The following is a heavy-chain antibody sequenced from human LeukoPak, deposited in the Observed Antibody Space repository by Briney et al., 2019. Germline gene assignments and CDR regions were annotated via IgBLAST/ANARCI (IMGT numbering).Heavy chain of an antibody. CDR1: GGTFSSYA. CDR2: IIPIFGTA. Sequence: ASVKVSCKASGGTFSSYAISWVRQAPGQGLEWMGGIIPIFGTANYAQKFQGRVTITADESTSTAYTELSSLRSEDTAVYYCARDSPDYYDSSGLLLDWGQGTLVTVSS. V-gene: IGHV1-69*13. CDR3: ARDSPDYYDSSGLLLD. D-gene: IGHD3-22*01. J-gene: IGHJ4*02.